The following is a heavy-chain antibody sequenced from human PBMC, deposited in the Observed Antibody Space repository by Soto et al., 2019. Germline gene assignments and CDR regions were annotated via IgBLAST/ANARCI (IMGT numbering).Heavy chain of an antibody. J-gene: IGHJ4*02. CDR1: GFTFSSYW. Sequence: EVQLVESGGGLVQPGGSLRLSCAASGFTFSSYWIPWVRQAPGKGLVWVSRINSDGSSTSYADSVKGRFTISRDNAKNTLYLQMNSLRAEATAVYYCAVAVAGPTAIGYWGQGTLVTVSS. CDR3: AVAVAGPTAIGY. V-gene: IGHV3-74*01. CDR2: INSDGSST. D-gene: IGHD6-19*01.